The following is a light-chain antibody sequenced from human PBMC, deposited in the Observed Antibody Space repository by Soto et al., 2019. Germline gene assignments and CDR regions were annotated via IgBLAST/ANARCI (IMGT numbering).Light chain of an antibody. Sequence: DIQMTQSPSSLSASVGDRVTITCRASQSISNYLTWYQQKPGKAPMLLIYAASSLQSGVPSRFSGGGSWTDFTLTISSLQPADFATYYCQQSYSTPPWTFGQGTKVEIK. CDR1: QSISNY. CDR2: AAS. CDR3: QQSYSTPPWT. J-gene: IGKJ1*01. V-gene: IGKV1-39*01.